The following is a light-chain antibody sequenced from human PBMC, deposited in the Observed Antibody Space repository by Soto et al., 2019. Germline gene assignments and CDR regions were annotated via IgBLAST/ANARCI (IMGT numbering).Light chain of an antibody. J-gene: IGKJ5*01. Sequence: EIVLTQSPATPSLSPGERATISCRASQSVSSYLAWYQQKPGQAPRLLIYDASNRATGTPARFSGSGSGTDFTLTISSLEPEDFAVYYCQQRSNWPPITFGQGTRWRL. CDR3: QQRSNWPPIT. CDR2: DAS. CDR1: QSVSSY. V-gene: IGKV3-11*01.